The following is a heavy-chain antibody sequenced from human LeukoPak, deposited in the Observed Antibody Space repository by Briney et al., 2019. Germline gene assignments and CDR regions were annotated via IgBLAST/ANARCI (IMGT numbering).Heavy chain of an antibody. CDR1: GGSISSSSYY. V-gene: IGHV4-39*07. CDR3: ARVYRDYDILTGYSYGSYSDY. J-gene: IGHJ4*02. Sequence: SETLSLTCTVSGGSISSSSYYWGWIRQPPGKGLEWIGSIYYSGSTYYNPSLKSRVTISVDTSKNQFSLKLSSVTAADTAVYYCARVYRDYDILTGYSYGSYSDYWGQGTLVTVSS. CDR2: IYYSGST. D-gene: IGHD3-9*01.